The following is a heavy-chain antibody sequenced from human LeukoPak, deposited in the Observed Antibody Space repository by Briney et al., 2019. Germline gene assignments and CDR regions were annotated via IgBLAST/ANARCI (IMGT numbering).Heavy chain of an antibody. CDR1: GFTFSSYV. D-gene: IGHD3-16*01. V-gene: IGHV3-30*18. J-gene: IGHJ4*02. CDR3: AKDWGRSWPYYFDY. CDR2: ISYEQNNE. Sequence: PGGSLRLSCAASGFTFSSYVMHWVRQAPGKGLAWVAFISYEQNNEYYADSVKGRFTISRDNSKNTLYLQMNSLRAEDTAVFYCAKDWGRSWPYYFDYWGQGTLVTVSS.